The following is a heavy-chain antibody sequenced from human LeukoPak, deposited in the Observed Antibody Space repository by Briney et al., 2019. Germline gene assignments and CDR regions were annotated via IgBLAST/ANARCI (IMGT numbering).Heavy chain of an antibody. D-gene: IGHD6-19*01. Sequence: GGSLRLSCAASGFTFSSYAMSWVRQAPGKGLEWVSAISGSGGSTYYAGSVKGRFTISRDNSKNTPYLQMNSLRAEDTAVYYCTSTSGWYPRFDYWGQGTLVTVSS. CDR1: GFTFSSYA. CDR2: ISGSGGST. CDR3: TSTSGWYPRFDY. V-gene: IGHV3-23*01. J-gene: IGHJ4*02.